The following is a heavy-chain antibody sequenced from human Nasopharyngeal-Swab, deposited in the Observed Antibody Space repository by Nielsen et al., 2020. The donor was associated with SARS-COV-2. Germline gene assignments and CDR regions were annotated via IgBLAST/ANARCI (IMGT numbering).Heavy chain of an antibody. CDR2: IYPGDSDT. D-gene: IGHD3-3*01. CDR1: GYTFTNSW. V-gene: IGHV5-51*01. J-gene: IGHJ3*02. CDR3: ARHAPTNYDFWRHDAFDI. Sequence: GESLKISCKVSGYTFTNSWIAWVRQMPGKGLEWMGIIYPGDSDTRYSPSFQGQVTISADKSISTAYLQWSSLKASDTAMYYCARHAPTNYDFWRHDAFDIWGQGTMVTVSS.